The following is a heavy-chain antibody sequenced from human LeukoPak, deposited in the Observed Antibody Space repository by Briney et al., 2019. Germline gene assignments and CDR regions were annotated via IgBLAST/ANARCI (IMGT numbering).Heavy chain of an antibody. Sequence: SETLSLTCTVSGGSITSYYWSWIRQPAGKRLEWIGRIYDSGRTNYKASLQSRVTISVDTSKNQFSLNLRSVTAADTAVYYCVRGRDDILTRHQQGGFDYWGQGSLVTVSS. CDR2: IYDSGRT. CDR1: GGSITSYY. J-gene: IGHJ4*02. V-gene: IGHV4-4*07. CDR3: VRGRDDILTRHQQGGFDY. D-gene: IGHD3-9*01.